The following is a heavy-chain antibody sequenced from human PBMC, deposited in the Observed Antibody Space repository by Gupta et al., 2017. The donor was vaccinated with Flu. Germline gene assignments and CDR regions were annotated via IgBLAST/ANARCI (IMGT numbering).Heavy chain of an antibody. CDR3: ARVMGNYGDSDY. J-gene: IGHJ4*02. D-gene: IGHD4-17*01. V-gene: IGHV3-72*01. CDR1: GFTFSDHY. CDR2: TRNKANSYTT. Sequence: EVQLVESGGGLVQPGGSLRLSCAASGFTFSDHYMDWVRQAPGKGREWVGRTRNKANSYTTEYAASVKGRFTISRDDSKNSLYLQMNSLKTEDTAVYYCARVMGNYGDSDYWGQGTLVTVSS.